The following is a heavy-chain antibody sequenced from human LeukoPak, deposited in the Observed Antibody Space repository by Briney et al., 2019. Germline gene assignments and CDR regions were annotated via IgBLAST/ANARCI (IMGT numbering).Heavy chain of an antibody. CDR2: IIPIFGTA. D-gene: IGHD2-2*01. Sequence: ASVKVSCKASGGTFSSYAISWVRQAPGQGLEWMGGIIPIFGTANYAQKFQGRVTITADESTSTAYMELSSLRSEDTAVYYCASNPAHYFDYWGQGTLVTVSS. J-gene: IGHJ4*02. CDR3: ASNPAHYFDY. CDR1: GGTFSSYA. V-gene: IGHV1-69*13.